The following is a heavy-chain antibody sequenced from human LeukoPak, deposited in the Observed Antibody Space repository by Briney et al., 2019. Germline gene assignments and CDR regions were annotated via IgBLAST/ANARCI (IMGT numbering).Heavy chain of an antibody. CDR2: VNPNSGGT. V-gene: IGHV1-2*06. Sequence: GASVKVSCKASGYTFTGYYMHWVRQAPRQGLEWMGRVNPNSGGTNFAQKFQGRVTMTRDTSISTAYMELSRLRSDDTAVYYCARDCSGGSCYSGYDYWGQGTLVTVSS. D-gene: IGHD2-15*01. CDR1: GYTFTGYY. J-gene: IGHJ4*02. CDR3: ARDCSGGSCYSGYDY.